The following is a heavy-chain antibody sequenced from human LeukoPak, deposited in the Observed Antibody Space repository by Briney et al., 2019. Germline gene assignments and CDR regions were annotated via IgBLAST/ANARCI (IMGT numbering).Heavy chain of an antibody. CDR1: GGTFSSYA. D-gene: IGHD4-17*01. CDR3: ARGRMTTVTTYGMDV. V-gene: IGHV1-69*13. CDR2: IIPIFGTA. J-gene: IGHJ6*02. Sequence: VASVTVSCKASGGTFSSYAISWVRQAPGQGLEWMGGIIPIFGTANYAQKSQGRVTITADESTSTAYMELSSLRSEDTAVYYCARGRMTTVTTYGMDVWGQGTTVTVSS.